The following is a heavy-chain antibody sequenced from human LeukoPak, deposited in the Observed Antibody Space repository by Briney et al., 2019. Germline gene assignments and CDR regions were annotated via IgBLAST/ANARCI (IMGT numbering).Heavy chain of an antibody. Sequence: PGGSLRLSCAASGFTFSSYSMNWVRQAPGKGLEWVSSISSSSSYIYYADSVKGRFTISRDNAKNSLYLQMNSLRAEDTAVYYCARGGYYDSSGYSRPYYFDYWGQGTLVTVSS. CDR2: ISSSSSYI. J-gene: IGHJ4*02. V-gene: IGHV3-21*01. CDR3: ARGGYYDSSGYSRPYYFDY. D-gene: IGHD3-22*01. CDR1: GFTFSSYS.